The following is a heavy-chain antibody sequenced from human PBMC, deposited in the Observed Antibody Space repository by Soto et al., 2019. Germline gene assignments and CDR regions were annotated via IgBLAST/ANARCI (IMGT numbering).Heavy chain of an antibody. CDR3: AREPLT. Sequence: QVQLVESGGGVVQPGRSLRLSCAASGFTFSSYGMHWVRQAPGKGLEWVAVISYDGSNKYYADSVKGRFTISRDNSKNTLYLQMNSLRAEDTAVYYCAREPLTWGQGTLVTVSS. CDR1: GFTFSSYG. J-gene: IGHJ4*02. V-gene: IGHV3-30*03. CDR2: ISYDGSNK.